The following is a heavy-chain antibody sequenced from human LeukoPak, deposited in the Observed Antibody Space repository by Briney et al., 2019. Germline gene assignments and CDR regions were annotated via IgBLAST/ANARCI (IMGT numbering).Heavy chain of an antibody. D-gene: IGHD3-10*01. CDR3: ARSGSTYYYGMDV. CDR1: GFTFSSYV. V-gene: IGHV3-33*01. Sequence: GRSLRLTCAASGFTFSSYVMHWVRQGPGKGLEWVTFIWYDGTDKNYADSVKGRFTISRDNSKNTLYLQTNSLRAEDTAVYYCARSGSTYYYGMDVWGQGTTVTVSS. CDR2: IWYDGTDK. J-gene: IGHJ6*02.